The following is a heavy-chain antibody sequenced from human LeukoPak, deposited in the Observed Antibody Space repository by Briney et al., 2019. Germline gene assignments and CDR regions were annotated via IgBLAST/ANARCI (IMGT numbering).Heavy chain of an antibody. V-gene: IGHV3-30-3*01. Sequence: GGSLRLSCAASGFTFSSYAMHWDRQAPGKGLEWVAVISYDGSNKYYADSVKGRFTISRDNSKNTLYLQMNSLRAEDTAVYFCARDRIIYGDYGDAFDIWGQGTMVTVSS. CDR2: ISYDGSNK. CDR3: ARDRIIYGDYGDAFDI. D-gene: IGHD4-17*01. CDR1: GFTFSSYA. J-gene: IGHJ3*02.